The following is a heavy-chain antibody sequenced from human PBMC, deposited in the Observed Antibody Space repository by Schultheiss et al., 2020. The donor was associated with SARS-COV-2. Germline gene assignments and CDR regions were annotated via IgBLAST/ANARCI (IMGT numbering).Heavy chain of an antibody. J-gene: IGHJ6*03. CDR1: GFTFSSYA. D-gene: IGHD3-16*01. CDR2: ISGSGGST. V-gene: IGHV3-23*01. CDR3: ASLGPPSYYYYYMDV. Sequence: GGSLRLSCAASGFTFSSYAMSWVRQAPGKGLEWVSAISGSGGSTYYADSVKGRFTISRDNSKNTLYLQMNSLRAEDTAVYYCASLGPPSYYYYYMDVWGKGTTVTVSS.